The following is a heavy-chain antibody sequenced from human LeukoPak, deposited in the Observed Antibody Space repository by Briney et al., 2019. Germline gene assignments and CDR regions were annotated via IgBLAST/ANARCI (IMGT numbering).Heavy chain of an antibody. CDR2: IYYSGST. V-gene: IGHV4-59*01. Sequence: SETLSLTCTVPVGSISSYYWSWIPQPPGKGLEWSGYIYYSGSTNYNPCLKSRVTISVDTSKNQFYLKLSSVTAADTAVYYCARTFSESYYYYGMDVWGQGTTVTVSS. CDR1: VGSISSYY. J-gene: IGHJ6*02. CDR3: ARTFSESYYYYGMDV. D-gene: IGHD1-26*01.